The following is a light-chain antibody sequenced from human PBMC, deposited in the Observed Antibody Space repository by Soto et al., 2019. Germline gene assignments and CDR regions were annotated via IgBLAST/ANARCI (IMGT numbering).Light chain of an antibody. J-gene: IGKJ1*01. V-gene: IGKV3-11*01. CDR3: QHYNNWPPWT. CDR1: QSVSSSY. CDR2: DAS. Sequence: ILLLPSPSTLSLTPGASEPLSCRASQSVSSSYLAGYQQQTGQAPRLLIYDASTRATGIPARFSGSGSGTAFTLTISSLEPEDFSVYYCQHYNNWPPWTFGQGTKVDIK.